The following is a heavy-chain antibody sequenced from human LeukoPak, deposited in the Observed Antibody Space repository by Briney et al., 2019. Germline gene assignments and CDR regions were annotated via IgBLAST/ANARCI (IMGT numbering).Heavy chain of an antibody. D-gene: IGHD3-22*01. V-gene: IGHV3-23*01. Sequence: GGSLRLSCAASGFTFSNYAMSWVRQAPGKGLEWVSGIGGGGVIIFYADSVKGRFTISRDNSKSTLYLQMSSLRAEDTAVYYCAKDSRGYYRPIDHSGQGTLVTVSS. CDR1: GFTFSNYA. CDR2: IGGGGVII. CDR3: AKDSRGYYRPIDH. J-gene: IGHJ4*02.